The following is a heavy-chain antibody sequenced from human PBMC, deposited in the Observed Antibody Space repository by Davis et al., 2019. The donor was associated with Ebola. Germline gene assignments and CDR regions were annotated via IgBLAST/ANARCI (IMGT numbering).Heavy chain of an antibody. CDR2: ISSKSTRT. D-gene: IGHD2-21*02. V-gene: IGHV3-48*04. J-gene: IGHJ2*01. CDR3: VRDPALVVTGGGWFFGL. Sequence: GESLKISCAASGFSISTYAMHWVRQAPGKGLEWVSKISSKSTRTEYADSVRGRFTISRDNAKNSLYLQMNSLRAEDTAVYYCVRDPALVVTGGGWFFGLWGRGTLVTVSS. CDR1: GFSISTYA.